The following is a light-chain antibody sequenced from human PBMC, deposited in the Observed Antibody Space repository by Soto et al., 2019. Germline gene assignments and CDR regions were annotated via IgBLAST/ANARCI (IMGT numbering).Light chain of an antibody. CDR2: VNS. J-gene: IGLJ2*01. V-gene: IGLV1-40*01. CDR1: SSNIGAGYD. CDR3: QSYDSGLSAVV. Sequence: QAVVTQPPSVSGAPGQRVTISCTGSSSNIGAGYDVHWYQQLPGTAPKLLIYVNSNRPSGVPDRFSGSKSGTSASLAITGLQAEDEADYYCQSYDSGLSAVVFGGGTKLTVL.